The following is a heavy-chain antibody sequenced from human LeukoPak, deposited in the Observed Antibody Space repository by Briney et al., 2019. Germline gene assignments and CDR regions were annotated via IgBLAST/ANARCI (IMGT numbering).Heavy chain of an antibody. D-gene: IGHD1-26*01. CDR3: ASPYSGGYQGFDI. Sequence: SETLSLTCTVSGGSISSNKYYWGWIRQPPGKGLEWNGSIYYSGSTYYNPTSKSRVTIFVVTSTNQFSLKLSSVTAADTSVYYCASPYSGGYQGFDIWGQGTMVTVSS. V-gene: IGHV4-39*01. CDR2: IYYSGST. CDR1: GGSISSNKYY. J-gene: IGHJ3*02.